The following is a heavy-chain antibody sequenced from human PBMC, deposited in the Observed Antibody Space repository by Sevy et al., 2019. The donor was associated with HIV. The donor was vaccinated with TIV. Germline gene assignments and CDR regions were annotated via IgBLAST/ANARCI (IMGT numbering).Heavy chain of an antibody. V-gene: IGHV3-30*02. CDR1: GFTFKSYG. J-gene: IGHJ6*02. Sequence: GRCLRLSCAASGFTFKSYGMHWVRQAPGKGLEWVTFIRNDGSTKYHADSVRVRFTASRDNSKNTLYLHMNSLRPEDTAVYYCVKGPHPAVTTSYALDVWGQGTTVTVSS. D-gene: IGHD4-17*01. CDR3: VKGPHPAVTTSYALDV. CDR2: IRNDGSTK.